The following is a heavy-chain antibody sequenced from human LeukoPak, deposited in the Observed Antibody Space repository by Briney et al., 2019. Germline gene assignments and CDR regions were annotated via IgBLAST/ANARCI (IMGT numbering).Heavy chain of an antibody. J-gene: IGHJ6*03. Sequence: ASVNVSCKPSGGTFSSYAISWVRHAPGQGLEWIGIINPSGDSTSYAQKFQGRVPLTRDMSTSTVYMEPSRLRSEDTAVYYCARGCDFWSGYYGGNYYYSMDVWGKGTTVTVSS. D-gene: IGHD3-3*01. CDR1: GGTFSSYA. CDR2: INPSGDST. V-gene: IGHV1-46*01. CDR3: ARGCDFWSGYYGGNYYYSMDV.